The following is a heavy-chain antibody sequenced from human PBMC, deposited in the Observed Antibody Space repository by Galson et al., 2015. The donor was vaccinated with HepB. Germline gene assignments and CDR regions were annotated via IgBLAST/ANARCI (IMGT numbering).Heavy chain of an antibody. Sequence: SVKVSCKASGYTFTSYYMHWVRQAPGQGLEWMGIINPSGGSTSYAQKFQGRVTITADESTSTAYMELSSLRSEDTAVYYCATLGYDNWFDPWGQGTLVTVSS. CDR1: GYTFTSYY. CDR2: INPSGGST. V-gene: IGHV1-46*01. D-gene: IGHD2-15*01. J-gene: IGHJ5*02. CDR3: ATLGYDNWFDP.